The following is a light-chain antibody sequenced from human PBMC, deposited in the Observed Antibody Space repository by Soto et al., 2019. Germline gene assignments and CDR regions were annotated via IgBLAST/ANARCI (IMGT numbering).Light chain of an antibody. CDR3: QQCGSSPGT. Sequence: EIVLTQSPGTLSLSPGERATLSCRASQSVSSTYLAWYQQKPGQAPRLLIYGASSRATGIPDRFSGSGSGTDFTLTISRLEPEDFALYYCQQCGSSPGTFGQGTKVEIK. CDR1: QSVSSTY. J-gene: IGKJ1*01. V-gene: IGKV3-20*01. CDR2: GAS.